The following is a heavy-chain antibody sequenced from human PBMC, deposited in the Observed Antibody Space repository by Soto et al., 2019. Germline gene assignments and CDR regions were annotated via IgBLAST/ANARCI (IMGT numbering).Heavy chain of an antibody. CDR1: GVPLSTSGVG. Sequence: QITLEGSGPTLVKPTQTLTLTCTLSGVPLSTSGVGLGWVRQTPGKTLEWLALIYWNDDEHYNPSLTSRLTITKVTSRNQALLMMTNMDPVDTGTYYCARGLATLPVFAFDVWGQGTVVTVSS. V-gene: IGHV2-5*01. J-gene: IGHJ3*01. CDR3: ARGLATLPVFAFDV. D-gene: IGHD1-1*01. CDR2: IYWNDDE.